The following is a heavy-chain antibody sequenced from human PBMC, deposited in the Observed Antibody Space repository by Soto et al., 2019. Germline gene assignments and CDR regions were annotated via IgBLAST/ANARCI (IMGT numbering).Heavy chain of an antibody. CDR1: RYTFTSYP. D-gene: IGHD3-10*01. CDR2: INAGNGNT. Sequence: ASAQVSCNASRYTFTSYPMHWVRQAPGQRLEWMGWINAGNGNTKNSQKFQGRVTITRNTSASTAYMELSSLRSEDTVVYYCASLQRTGSVFDYWGQGTLVTVSS. V-gene: IGHV1-3*01. J-gene: IGHJ4*02. CDR3: ASLQRTGSVFDY.